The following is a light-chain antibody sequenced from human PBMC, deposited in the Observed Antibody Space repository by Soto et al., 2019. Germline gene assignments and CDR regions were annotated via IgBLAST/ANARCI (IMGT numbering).Light chain of an antibody. V-gene: IGLV2-14*03. CDR2: DII. CDR1: SSDIGAFTS. CDR3: GSYSRTTTLVV. J-gene: IGLJ2*01. Sequence: QSALTQPASVSGSPGQSITISCTGTSSDIGAFTSVSWYQQHPGKAPKLIIYDIIHRPSGVSDRFSGSKSVNTASLTVSGLQPEDEANYYCGSYSRTTTLVVFGGGTKVTVL.